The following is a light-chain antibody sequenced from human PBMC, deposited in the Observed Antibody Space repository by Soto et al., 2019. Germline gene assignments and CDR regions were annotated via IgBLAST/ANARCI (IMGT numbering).Light chain of an antibody. CDR3: GTWDSSLSAWV. V-gene: IGLV1-51*01. Sequence: QSVLTQPPSVSAAPGQTVTISCSGSSSNIGNNYVSWYQQHPGTAPKLLIYDNNKRPSGIPDRFSGCKSGTSATLGITGLQTGDEADYYCGTWDSSLSAWVFGGGTKLTVL. CDR2: DNN. CDR1: SSNIGNNY. J-gene: IGLJ3*02.